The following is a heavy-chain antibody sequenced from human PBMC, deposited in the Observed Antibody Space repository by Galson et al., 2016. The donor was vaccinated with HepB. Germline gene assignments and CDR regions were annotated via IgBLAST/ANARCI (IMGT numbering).Heavy chain of an antibody. CDR1: GYTFTTYA. CDR2: INAGKGNT. J-gene: IGHJ6*02. D-gene: IGHD3-22*01. CDR3: ARGVHYYDSSGYYPQYGMDV. Sequence: SCKASGYTFTTYAVHWVRQAPGQRLEWMGWINAGKGNTKYSQQFQGRVTITRDTSAKTAYMELSSLRFKDTAVYYCARGVHYYDSSGYYPQYGMDVWGQGTTVTVSS. V-gene: IGHV1-3*01.